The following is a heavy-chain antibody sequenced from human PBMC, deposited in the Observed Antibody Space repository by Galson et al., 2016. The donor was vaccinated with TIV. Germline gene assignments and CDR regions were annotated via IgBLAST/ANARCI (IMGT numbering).Heavy chain of an antibody. J-gene: IGHJ3*01. CDR2: LSLSGAYT. CDR1: GFSFRNYV. V-gene: IGHV3-23*01. CDR3: AKVGKSGDYSWDAFDV. D-gene: IGHD1-26*01. Sequence: SLRLSCAASGFSFRNYVMSWVRLAPGKGLEWVSSLSLSGAYTYYADSVKGRFTISRDNAKYTLFLQLTSLRAGDTAIYYCAKVGKSGDYSWDAFDVWGQGTVVTVSS.